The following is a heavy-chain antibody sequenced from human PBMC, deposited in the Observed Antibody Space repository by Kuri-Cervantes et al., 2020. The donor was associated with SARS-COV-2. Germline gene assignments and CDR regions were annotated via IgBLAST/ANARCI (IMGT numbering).Heavy chain of an antibody. CDR1: GFTFSSYS. D-gene: IGHD2-2*02. J-gene: IGHJ6*02. Sequence: GESLKISCAASGFTFSSYSMNWVRQAPGKGLEWVSSISSSSSYIYYADSVKGRFTISRDNAKTSLYLKMSSLGAEDTAVYYWASEIVVVPAAIHYYYGMDVWGQGTTVTVSS. V-gene: IGHV3-21*01. CDR3: ASEIVVVPAAIHYYYGMDV. CDR2: ISSSSSYI.